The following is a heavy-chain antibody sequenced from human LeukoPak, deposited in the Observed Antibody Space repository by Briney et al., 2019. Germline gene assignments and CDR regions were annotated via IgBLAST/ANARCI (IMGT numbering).Heavy chain of an antibody. CDR3: ARDLPGYCSSTSCYTVY. V-gene: IGHV3-48*01. Sequence: PGGSLRLSCAASGFTFSSYSMNWVRQAPGKGLEWVSYISSSSSTIYYADSVKGRFTISRDNAKNSQYLQMNSLRAEDTAVYYCARDLPGYCSSTSCYTVYWGQGTLVTVSS. CDR2: ISSSSSTI. D-gene: IGHD2-2*02. J-gene: IGHJ4*02. CDR1: GFTFSSYS.